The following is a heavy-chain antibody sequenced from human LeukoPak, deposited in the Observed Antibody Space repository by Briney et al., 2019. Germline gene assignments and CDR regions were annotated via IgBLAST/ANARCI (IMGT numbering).Heavy chain of an antibody. CDR3: ARYWVATGPQAPTTPDYYFDY. CDR2: IKQDGSEK. J-gene: IGHJ4*02. CDR1: GFTFSSYW. Sequence: GGSLRLSCAASGFTFSSYWMSWVRQAPGKGLEGVANIKQDGSEKYYVDSVKGRFTISRDNAKTSLYLQMNSLRADDTSVYYCARYWVATGPQAPTTPDYYFDYWGQGTLVTVSS. V-gene: IGHV3-7*01. D-gene: IGHD5-12*01.